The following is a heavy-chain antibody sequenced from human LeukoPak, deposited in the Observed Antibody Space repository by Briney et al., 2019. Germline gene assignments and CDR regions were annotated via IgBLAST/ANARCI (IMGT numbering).Heavy chain of an antibody. Sequence: GGSLRLSCAASGFTFSDYYMSWIRQAPGKGLEWVSYISSSSSYTNYADSVKGRFTISRDNAKNSLYLQMNSLRAEDTAVYYCASSLHVVVVFPYAFDIWGQGTMVIVSS. CDR3: ASSLHVVVVFPYAFDI. CDR2: ISSSSSYT. D-gene: IGHD2-15*01. J-gene: IGHJ3*02. V-gene: IGHV3-11*03. CDR1: GFTFSDYY.